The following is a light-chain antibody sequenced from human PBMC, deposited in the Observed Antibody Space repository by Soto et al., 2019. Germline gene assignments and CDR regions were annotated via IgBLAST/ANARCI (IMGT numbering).Light chain of an antibody. CDR1: QSISSSS. V-gene: IGKV3-20*01. J-gene: IGKJ4*01. CDR3: QQYSSSPLT. CDR2: DTS. Sequence: EIMLTQSPGTLSLCPGERATLSCRASQSISSSSLAWYQQKPGQAPSLLIYDTSSRATGVPDRFSGSGSGTDFTLTISRLEPEDFAVYYCQQYSSSPLTFGGGTKVEI.